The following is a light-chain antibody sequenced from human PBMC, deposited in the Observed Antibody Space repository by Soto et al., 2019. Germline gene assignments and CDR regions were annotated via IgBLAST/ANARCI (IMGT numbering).Light chain of an antibody. V-gene: IGKV1-39*01. CDR2: AAS. Sequence: DIQMTQSPSSLSASVGDRVTITCRASQSISSYLNWYQQKPGKDPKLLIYAASSWQSGVPSRFSGSGSGTDFTLTISSLRPEDFATYYCQQSYSTPGTFGPGTKVYIK. CDR3: QQSYSTPGT. J-gene: IGKJ3*01. CDR1: QSISSY.